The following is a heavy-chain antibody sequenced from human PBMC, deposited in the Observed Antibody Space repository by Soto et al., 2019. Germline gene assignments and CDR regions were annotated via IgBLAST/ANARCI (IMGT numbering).Heavy chain of an antibody. CDR3: ARDAGGGTGSYYLDFDY. J-gene: IGHJ4*02. D-gene: IGHD3-10*01. Sequence: QVHLQESGPGLVKPSQTLSLTCTVSGASISVHTYYWSWVRQLPGKGLESIGHIYTTGSTYYNPSLMSRLTISLDTSKTQFSLKLNSVTAADTAVYSCARDAGGGTGSYYLDFDYWCQGILVTVSS. V-gene: IGHV4-31*03. CDR2: IYTTGST. CDR1: GASISVHTYY.